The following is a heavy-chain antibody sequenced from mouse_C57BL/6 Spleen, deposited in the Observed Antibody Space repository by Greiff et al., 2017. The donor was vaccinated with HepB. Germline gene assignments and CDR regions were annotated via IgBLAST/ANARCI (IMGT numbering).Heavy chain of an antibody. Sequence: QVQLQQPGAELVMPGASVKLSCKASGYTFTSYWMHWVKQRPGQGLEWIGEIDPSDSYTNYNQKFKGKSTLTVDKSSSTAYMQLSSLTSEDSAVYYCARTIYYDYDKYFDVWGTGTTVTVSS. J-gene: IGHJ1*03. D-gene: IGHD2-4*01. CDR3: ARTIYYDYDKYFDV. CDR2: IDPSDSYT. V-gene: IGHV1-69*01. CDR1: GYTFTSYW.